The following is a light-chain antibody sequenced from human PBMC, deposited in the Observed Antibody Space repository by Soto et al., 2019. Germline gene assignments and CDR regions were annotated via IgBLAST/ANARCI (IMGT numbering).Light chain of an antibody. Sequence: QSVLTQPASVSGSPGQSITISCTGTSSDVGGYNYVSWYQQHPGKAPKLMIFDVSNRPSGVFNRFSGSKSGNTASLTISGLQAGDEADYYCSSYTSSSTLEVFGTGTKVTVL. CDR3: SSYTSSSTLEV. J-gene: IGLJ1*01. V-gene: IGLV2-14*03. CDR2: DVS. CDR1: SSDVGGYNY.